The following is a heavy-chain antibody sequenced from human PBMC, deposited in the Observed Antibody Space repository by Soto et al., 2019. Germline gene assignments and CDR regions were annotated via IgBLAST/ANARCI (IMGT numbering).Heavy chain of an antibody. V-gene: IGHV4-4*07. D-gene: IGHD5-18*01. CDR1: GVSITSYY. J-gene: IGHJ4*02. Sequence: LSETLSLTCTISGVSITSYYWNWIRQPAGKGLEWIGRSFNRGSASYNPSLKSRVTVSIDTSENQFSLKLTSVTAADTAVYYCARDTGYTYGATLDYWGQGTLVTVSS. CDR3: ARDTGYTYGATLDY. CDR2: SFNRGSA.